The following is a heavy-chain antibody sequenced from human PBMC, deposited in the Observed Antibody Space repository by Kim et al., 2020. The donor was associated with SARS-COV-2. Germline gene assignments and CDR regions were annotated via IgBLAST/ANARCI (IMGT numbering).Heavy chain of an antibody. Sequence: GGTNYAQKFQGRVTMTRDTSISTVYVELTSLRSDDTAVYYCARSSLLDFDYWGQGTLVTVSS. CDR2: GGT. J-gene: IGHJ4*02. V-gene: IGHV1-2*02. D-gene: IGHD3-16*02. CDR3: ARSSLLDFDY.